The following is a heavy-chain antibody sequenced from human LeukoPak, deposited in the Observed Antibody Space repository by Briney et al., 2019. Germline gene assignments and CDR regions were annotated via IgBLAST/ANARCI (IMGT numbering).Heavy chain of an antibody. CDR3: ARDYYDSSGYYFRYAFDI. D-gene: IGHD3-22*01. Sequence: PTASVKVSCKASGYSFTGYYMHWVRQAPGQGLEWMGWINPNSGGTNYAQKFQGRVTMTRDTSISTAYMELSRLRSDDTAVYYCARDYYDSSGYYFRYAFDIWGQGTMVTVSS. CDR2: INPNSGGT. J-gene: IGHJ3*02. V-gene: IGHV1-2*02. CDR1: GYSFTGYY.